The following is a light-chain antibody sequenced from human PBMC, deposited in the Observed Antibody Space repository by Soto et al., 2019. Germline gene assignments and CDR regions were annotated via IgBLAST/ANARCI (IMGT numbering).Light chain of an antibody. CDR2: GAS. V-gene: IGKV3-11*01. J-gene: IGKJ5*01. CDR3: QQRSNGPLP. Sequence: EIVLTQPPATLALSPGARATLSCRASQSVSSYLAWYQQKPGQAPRLLIYGASNRATGIPDRFSGSGSGTDFTLTISSLEPEDFAVYYCQQRSNGPLPFGQGTRLEIK. CDR1: QSVSSY.